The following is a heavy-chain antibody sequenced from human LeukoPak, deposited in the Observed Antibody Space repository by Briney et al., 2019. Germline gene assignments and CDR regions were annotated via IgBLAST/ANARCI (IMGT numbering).Heavy chain of an antibody. Sequence: GGSLRLSCTASGFTFGDYAMSWVRQAPGKGLEWVGFIRSKAYGGTTEYAASVRGRFTISRDDSKSIAYLQMNSLKTEDTAVYYCTKTFSGSYDFFDYWGQGTLVTVSS. CDR1: GFTFGDYA. J-gene: IGHJ4*02. D-gene: IGHD1-26*01. CDR2: IRSKAYGGTT. V-gene: IGHV3-49*04. CDR3: TKTFSGSYDFFDY.